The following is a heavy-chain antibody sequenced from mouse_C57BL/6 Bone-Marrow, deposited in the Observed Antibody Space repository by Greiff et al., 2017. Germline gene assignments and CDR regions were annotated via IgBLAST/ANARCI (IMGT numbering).Heavy chain of an antibody. Sequence: QVHVKQSGPELVKPGASVKISCKASGYAFSSSWMNWVKQRPGKGLEWIGRIYPGDGDTNYNGKFKGKATLTADKSSSTAYMQLSSLTSEDSAVYFCARSPTTVVADYYAMDYWGQGTSVTVSS. CDR2: IYPGDGDT. CDR3: ARSPTTVVADYYAMDY. V-gene: IGHV1-82*01. CDR1: GYAFSSSW. J-gene: IGHJ4*01. D-gene: IGHD1-1*01.